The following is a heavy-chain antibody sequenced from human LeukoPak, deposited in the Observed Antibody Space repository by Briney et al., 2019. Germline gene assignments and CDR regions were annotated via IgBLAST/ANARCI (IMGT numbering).Heavy chain of an antibody. CDR2: NYPTGDT. V-gene: IGHV4-4*07. CDR1: GVSVTNYY. J-gene: IGHJ4*02. D-gene: IGHD3-16*01. CDR3: ARDLTARGSFDY. Sequence: SETRSLTCSVSGVSVTNYYWSWVRQPAGKRLEWIGRNYPTGDTIYNPSLKSRVTMSVDMSKNHLSLKLTSVTAADAAVYYCARDLTARGSFDYWGQGILVSVSS.